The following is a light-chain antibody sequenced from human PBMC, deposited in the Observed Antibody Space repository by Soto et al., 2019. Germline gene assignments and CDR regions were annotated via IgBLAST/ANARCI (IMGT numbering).Light chain of an antibody. V-gene: IGKV2-30*01. CDR3: MQDTRWPGT. J-gene: IGKJ1*01. Sequence: DVVMTQSPLSLPVTLGPPASISCRSSQSLVYSDGNTYLNWFQQRPGQSPRRLIYKVSTRDSGVPDRFSGSGSGSDFELKISRVGAEDVGVYYCMQDTRWPGTFGQGTKVEIK. CDR1: QSLVYSDGNTY. CDR2: KVS.